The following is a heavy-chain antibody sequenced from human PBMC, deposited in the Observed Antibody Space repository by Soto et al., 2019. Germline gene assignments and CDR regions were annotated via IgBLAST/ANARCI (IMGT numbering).Heavy chain of an antibody. V-gene: IGHV4-4*07. CDR3: AREGGDYYGSGIYAYYYGMDV. CDR1: GGSISSYY. D-gene: IGHD3-10*01. J-gene: IGHJ6*02. CDR2: IYTSGST. Sequence: SETLSLTCTVSGGSISSYYWSWIRQPAGKGLEWIGRIYTSGSTNYNPSLKSRVTMSVDTSKNQFSLKLSSVTAADTAVYYCAREGGDYYGSGIYAYYYGMDVWGQGTTVTVSS.